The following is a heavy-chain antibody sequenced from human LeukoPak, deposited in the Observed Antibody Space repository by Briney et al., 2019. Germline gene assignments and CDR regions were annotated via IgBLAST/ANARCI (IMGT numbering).Heavy chain of an antibody. D-gene: IGHD1-26*01. J-gene: IGHJ3*02. V-gene: IGHV3-48*01. CDR3: AREGYNGADRAFDI. Sequence: GGSLRLSCAASGFPFSTYSMNWVRQAPGKGPEWLSYISSSTSPIYYADSVKGRFTVSRDNVKNSLFLQMNSLRAEDTAVYYCAREGYNGADRAFDIWGLGTMVTVSS. CDR2: ISSSTSPI. CDR1: GFPFSTYS.